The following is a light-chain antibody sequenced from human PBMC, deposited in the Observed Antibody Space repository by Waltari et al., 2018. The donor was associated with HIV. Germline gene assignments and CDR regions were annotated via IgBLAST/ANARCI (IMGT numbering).Light chain of an antibody. CDR3: QQRSNWPPIT. V-gene: IGKV3-11*01. J-gene: IGKJ5*01. CDR2: ERS. Sequence: EIVLTQSPATLSLSPGERATLSCRASQSVRNYLAWYQHKPGQSPRLLIYERSKRATGTAARFRGSGSGTEFSLTISSLEPEDVGVYYCQQRSNWPPITFGQGTRVEIK. CDR1: QSVRNY.